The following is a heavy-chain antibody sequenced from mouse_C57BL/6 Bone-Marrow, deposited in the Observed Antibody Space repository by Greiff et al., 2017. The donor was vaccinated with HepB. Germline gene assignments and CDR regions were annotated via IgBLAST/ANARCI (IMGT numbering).Heavy chain of an antibody. J-gene: IGHJ4*01. V-gene: IGHV1-15*01. CDR2: IDPETGGT. Sequence: VQLQQSGAELVRPGASVTLSCKASGYTFTDYEMHWVKQTPVHGLEWIGAIDPETGGTAYNQKFKGKAILTADKSSSTAYMELRSLTSEDSAVYYCTRSLYGNYEAMDYWGQGTSVTVSS. CDR1: GYTFTDYE. D-gene: IGHD2-1*01. CDR3: TRSLYGNYEAMDY.